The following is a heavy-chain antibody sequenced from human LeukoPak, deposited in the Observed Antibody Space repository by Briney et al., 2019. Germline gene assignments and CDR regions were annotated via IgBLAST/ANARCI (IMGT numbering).Heavy chain of an antibody. CDR1: GYTFTSYY. CDR3: ARGPSSGYSDNWFDP. D-gene: IGHD3-22*01. V-gene: IGHV1-46*01. CDR2: INPSGGST. Sequence: ASVKVSCKASGYTFTSYYMHWVRQAPGQGLEWMGIINPSGGSTSYAQKFQGRVTMTRDMSTSTVYMELSSLRSEDTAVYYCARGPSSGYSDNWFDPWGQGTLVTVSS. J-gene: IGHJ5*02.